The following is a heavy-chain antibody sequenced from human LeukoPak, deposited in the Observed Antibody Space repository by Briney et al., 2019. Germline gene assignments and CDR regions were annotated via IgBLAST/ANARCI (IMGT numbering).Heavy chain of an antibody. J-gene: IGHJ4*02. Sequence: PGGSVRLSCAASGFTFSNYAMTWVRQAPGKGLEWVSGISFSGCSTYYADSVKGRFTISRDNSKNTVYLQMNSLRADDTAVYYCAGNWNCDYWGQGTLVTVSS. CDR1: GFTFSNYA. V-gene: IGHV3-23*01. CDR3: AGNWNCDY. CDR2: ISFSGCST. D-gene: IGHD1-1*01.